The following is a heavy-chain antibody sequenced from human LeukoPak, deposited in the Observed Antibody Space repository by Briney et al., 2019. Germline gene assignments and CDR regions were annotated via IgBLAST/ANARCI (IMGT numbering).Heavy chain of an antibody. J-gene: IGHJ6*03. D-gene: IGHD3-10*01. Sequence: SETLSLTCSVSDDSITMYYWTWIRQPPGKGLEWIGYVDHTGGTNFNPSLNGRVSISRDTTKNLFSLRLRSVTAADTAVYYCARTTMVRGTYYMDVWGKGTTVTISS. CDR1: DDSITMYY. V-gene: IGHV4-59*01. CDR3: ARTTMVRGTYYMDV. CDR2: VDHTGGT.